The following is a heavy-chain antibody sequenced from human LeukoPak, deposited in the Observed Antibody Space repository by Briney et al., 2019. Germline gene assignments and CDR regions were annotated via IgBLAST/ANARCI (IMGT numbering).Heavy chain of an antibody. J-gene: IGHJ4*02. D-gene: IGHD5-18*01. CDR1: GFTFSSYW. V-gene: IGHV3-7*01. CDR2: IKQDGSEK. Sequence: TGGSLRLSCAASGFTFSSYWMSWVRQAPGKGREWVANIKQDGSEKYYGDCVKGLFTTARENAKNSLYLQTNSVGAEDTAVYFCARDSAWIQLWFWDDWGQGTLVTLSS. CDR3: ARDSAWIQLWFWDD.